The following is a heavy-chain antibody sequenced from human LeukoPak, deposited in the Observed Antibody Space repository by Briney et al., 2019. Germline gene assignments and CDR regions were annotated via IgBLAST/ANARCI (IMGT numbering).Heavy chain of an antibody. Sequence: GASVKVPCKASGYTFTSYYMHWVRQAPGQGLEWMGIINPSGGSTSYAQKFQGRVTMTRDTSTSTVYMELSSLRSEDTAVYYCARDRGGNYYDSSGYSRTLDYWGQGTLVTVSS. CDR1: GYTFTSYY. CDR3: ARDRGGNYYDSSGYSRTLDY. CDR2: INPSGGST. D-gene: IGHD3-22*01. V-gene: IGHV1-46*01. J-gene: IGHJ4*02.